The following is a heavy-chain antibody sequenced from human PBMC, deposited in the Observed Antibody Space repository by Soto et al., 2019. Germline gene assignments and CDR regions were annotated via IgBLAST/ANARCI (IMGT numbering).Heavy chain of an antibody. CDR3: VRGDNWNDEASDY. Sequence: GASLTLSFPASGFMFSNLGMHRVRQAPGKGLEWVSVIWSGGNNRYYADSVKGRFTISRDNSKNTVYLQMNSLRAEDTAVYYCVRGDNWNDEASDYWGQGT. CDR2: IWSGGNNR. D-gene: IGHD1-1*01. CDR1: GFMFSNLG. V-gene: IGHV3-33*01. J-gene: IGHJ4*02.